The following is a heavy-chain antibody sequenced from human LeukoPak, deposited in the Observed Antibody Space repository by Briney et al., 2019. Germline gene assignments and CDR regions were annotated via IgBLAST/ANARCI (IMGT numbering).Heavy chain of an antibody. Sequence: PSETLSLTCAVYGGSFSGYYWSWIRQPPGKGLEWIGEINHSGSTNYNPSLKSRVTISVDTSKNQFSLKLSSVTAADTAVYYCARGGRGYCSGGSCYIGNWGQGTLVTVSS. V-gene: IGHV4-34*01. D-gene: IGHD2-15*01. CDR1: GGSFSGYY. J-gene: IGHJ4*02. CDR2: INHSGST. CDR3: ARGGRGYCSGGSCYIGN.